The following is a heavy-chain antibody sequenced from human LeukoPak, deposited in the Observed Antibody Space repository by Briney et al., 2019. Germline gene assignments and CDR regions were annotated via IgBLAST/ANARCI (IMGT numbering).Heavy chain of an antibody. CDR2: ISSSSSYI. V-gene: IGHV3-21*04. CDR3: ATSPRVTLYVMGDFAY. Sequence: GGSLRLSCAASGFTFSSYSMNWVRQAPGKGLEWVSSISSSSSYIYYADSVKGRFTISRDNAKNSLYLQMNSLRAEDTAVYYCATSPRVTLYVMGDFAYWGQETLVTISS. CDR1: GFTFSSYS. D-gene: IGHD3-16*01. J-gene: IGHJ4*02.